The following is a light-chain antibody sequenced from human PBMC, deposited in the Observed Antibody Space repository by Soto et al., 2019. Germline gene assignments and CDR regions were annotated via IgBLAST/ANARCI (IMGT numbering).Light chain of an antibody. CDR2: DAS. CDR3: QQRSSWPLT. V-gene: IGKV3-11*01. J-gene: IGKJ4*01. CDR1: QSVTSY. Sequence: EIVLTQSPATLSLSPGERATLSCRASQSVTSYLAWFQQKPGQAPRLLIYDASNRVTGIPARFSGSGSRTDFTLTISSLEPEDFAVYYCQQRSSWPLTFGGGTKVELK.